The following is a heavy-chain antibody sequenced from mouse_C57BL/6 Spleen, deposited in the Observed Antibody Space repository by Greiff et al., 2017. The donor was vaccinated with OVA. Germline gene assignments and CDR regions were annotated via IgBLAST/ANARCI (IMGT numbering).Heavy chain of an antibody. Sequence: QVQLQQPGAELVKPGASVKMSCKASGYTFTSYWITWVKQRPGQGLAWIGDIYPGSGSTNYNEKFKSKATLTVDTSSSTAYMQLSSLTSEDAAVYDCARKGNGDDDYAMDDWGQGTSVTVSS. CDR1: GYTFTSYW. J-gene: IGHJ4*01. V-gene: IGHV1-55*01. CDR2: IYPGSGST. CDR3: ARKGNGDDDYAMDD. D-gene: IGHD2-2*01.